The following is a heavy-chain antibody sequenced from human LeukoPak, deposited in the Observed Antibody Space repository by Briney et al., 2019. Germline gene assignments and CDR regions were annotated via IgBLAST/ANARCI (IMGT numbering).Heavy chain of an antibody. V-gene: IGHV3-15*01. Sequence: GGSLRLSCAASGFTFSDAWMSWVRQAPGKGLEWVGRIKSKTDGGTTDYAAPVKGRFTISRDDSKNTMYMQMNSQKTEDTGVYYCTAPSNTFDYWGQGTLVTVSS. CDR2: IKSKTDGGTT. CDR1: GFTFSDAW. CDR3: TAPSNTFDY. J-gene: IGHJ4*02.